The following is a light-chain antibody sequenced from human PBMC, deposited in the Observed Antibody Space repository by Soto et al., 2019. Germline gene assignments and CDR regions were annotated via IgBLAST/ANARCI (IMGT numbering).Light chain of an antibody. J-gene: IGLJ1*01. Sequence: QSALAQPASVSGSPGQTISISCTGTSSDVGGYNAVSWYQHHPGKAPKLIIYEVTHRPAGVSGRFSASKSGNTASLTITGLQAEDEADYYRNSFRVNRLYVFGTGTKLTVL. CDR2: EVT. CDR1: SSDVGGYNA. CDR3: NSFRVNRLYV. V-gene: IGLV2-14*01.